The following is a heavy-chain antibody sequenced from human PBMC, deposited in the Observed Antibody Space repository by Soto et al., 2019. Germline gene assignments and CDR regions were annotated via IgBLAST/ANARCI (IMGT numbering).Heavy chain of an antibody. CDR3: VGITGTRRYYYYMDV. CDR2: IYYSGST. Sequence: QVQLQESGPGLVKPSETLSLTCTVSGGSISSYYWSWIRQPPGKGLEWIGYIYYSGSTNYNPSLKSRGTISVDTSKNQFSLKLSSVTAADTAVYYCVGITGTRRYYYYMDVWGKGTTVTVSS. D-gene: IGHD1-20*01. J-gene: IGHJ6*03. V-gene: IGHV4-59*01. CDR1: GGSISSYY.